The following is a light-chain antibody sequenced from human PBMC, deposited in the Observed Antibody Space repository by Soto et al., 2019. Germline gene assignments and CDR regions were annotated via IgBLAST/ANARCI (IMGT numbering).Light chain of an antibody. CDR2: DAS. J-gene: IGKJ1*01. Sequence: DIQMTQSASTLSASVGDRFTITCQASQDISNYLNWYQQKPGKAPKLLIYDASNLETGVPSRFSGSGSGTDFTFTISSLQPEDIATYYCQHLETFGQGTKVDI. CDR1: QDISNY. CDR3: QHLET. V-gene: IGKV1-33*01.